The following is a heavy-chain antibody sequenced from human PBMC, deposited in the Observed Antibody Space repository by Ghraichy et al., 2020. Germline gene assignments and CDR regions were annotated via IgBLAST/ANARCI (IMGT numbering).Heavy chain of an antibody. D-gene: IGHD1-7*01. V-gene: IGHV3-66*01. CDR2: IYSGGSV. CDR1: GFSVSSNY. CDR3: TSGHWNSGKADY. Sequence: GGSLRLSCTASGFSVSSNYVSWVRQAPGKGLEWVSDIYSGGSVHYADSVKGRFTISRDNSKSTLYLQMNSLRVEDTAVYYCTSGHWNSGKADYWGQGTLVTVSS. J-gene: IGHJ4*02.